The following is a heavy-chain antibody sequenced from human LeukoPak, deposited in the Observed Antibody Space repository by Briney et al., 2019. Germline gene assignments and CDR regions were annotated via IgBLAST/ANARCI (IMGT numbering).Heavy chain of an antibody. J-gene: IGHJ4*02. D-gene: IGHD6-13*01. CDR2: INSDGSST. CDR3: ARVGYSSSWVFDY. CDR1: GFTFSSYW. V-gene: IGHV3-74*01. Sequence: GGSLRLSCAASGFTFSSYWMHWVRQAPGKGLVWVSRINSDGSSTSYADSVKGRFTISRDNAKNTLYLQMNSLRAEDTAVYYCARVGYSSSWVFDYWGQGTLVTVSS.